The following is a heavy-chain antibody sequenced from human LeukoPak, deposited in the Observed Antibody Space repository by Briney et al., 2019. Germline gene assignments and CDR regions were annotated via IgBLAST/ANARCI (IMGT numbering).Heavy chain of an antibody. CDR2: ISGSGGSI. J-gene: IGHJ4*02. Sequence: PGGSLRLSCVASGFTFSSYAMSWVRQAPGKGLEWVSAISGSGGSIYYADSVKGRFTISRDNSKNTLYLQVNSLRAEDTAVYYCAKVSGPTRYFDYWGQGTLVTVSS. CDR1: GFTFSSYA. V-gene: IGHV3-23*01. CDR3: AKVSGPTRYFDY. D-gene: IGHD1-26*01.